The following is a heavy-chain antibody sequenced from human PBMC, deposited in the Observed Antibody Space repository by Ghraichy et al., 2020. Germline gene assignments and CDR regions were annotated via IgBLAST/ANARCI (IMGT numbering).Heavy chain of an antibody. CDR2: VYYSGST. D-gene: IGHD2-2*01. Sequence: SETLSLTCTVSGGSISSGGYYWGWIHQPPGKGLEWIGNVYYSGSTYHNPSLKSRVTISVDTSKNQFSLRLNSVTAADMAVYYCARVHCSTTTCYFPDAFDIWGQGTMVTVSS. CDR3: ARVHCSTTTCYFPDAFDI. J-gene: IGHJ3*02. CDR1: GGSISSGGYY. V-gene: IGHV4-39*01.